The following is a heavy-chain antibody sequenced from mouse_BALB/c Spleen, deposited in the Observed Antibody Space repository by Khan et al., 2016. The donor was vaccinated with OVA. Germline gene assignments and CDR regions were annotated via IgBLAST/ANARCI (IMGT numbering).Heavy chain of an antibody. J-gene: IGHJ2*01. V-gene: IGHV10-1*02. CDR3: VKSSGYFFDY. D-gene: IGHD3-1*01. CDR2: IRNKSNNYAT. Sequence: EVELVESGGGLVQPKGSLKLACAASGFTFNTYAMNWVRQAPGKGLEWVARIRNKSNNYATYYADSVKDRFTISRDDSQTMLYRQMTNLKTEDTAMYYCVKSSGYFFDYWGQGTTLTVSS. CDR1: GFTFNTYA.